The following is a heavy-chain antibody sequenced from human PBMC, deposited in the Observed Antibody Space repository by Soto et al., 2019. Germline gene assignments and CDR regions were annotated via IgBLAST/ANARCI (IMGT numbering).Heavy chain of an antibody. CDR2: MNPNSGNT. D-gene: IGHD2-2*01. Sequence: GAAVKVSCEASGYTFTGYDINWGRQATGQGLEWMGWMNPNSGNTGYAQKFQGRVTMTRNTSISTAYVELSSLRSEDTAVYYCARGPQYRRNEAAVWGQGTTVPVSS. CDR1: GYTFTGYD. CDR3: ARGPQYRRNEAAV. V-gene: IGHV1-8*01. J-gene: IGHJ6*02.